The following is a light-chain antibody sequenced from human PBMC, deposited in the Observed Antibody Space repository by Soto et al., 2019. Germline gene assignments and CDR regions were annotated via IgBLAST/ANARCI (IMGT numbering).Light chain of an antibody. CDR2: SDG. CDR3: ASWEDSLNGWV. V-gene: IGLV1-44*01. CDR1: SSNVGSNT. J-gene: IGLJ7*01. Sequence: QLVLTQPPSASGTPGQRVTISCSGSSSNVGSNTVSWYQQLPGTAPKVLIYSDGQRPSGVPDRFSGSRSGSSASLAISGLQSGDEGDYYCASWEDSLNGWVIGGGTQLTVL.